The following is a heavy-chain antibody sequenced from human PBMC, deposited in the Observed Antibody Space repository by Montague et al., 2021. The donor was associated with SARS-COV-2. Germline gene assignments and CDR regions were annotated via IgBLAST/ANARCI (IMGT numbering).Heavy chain of an antibody. CDR3: ARVPGYYDNKAWFDP. V-gene: IGHV4-34*12. CDR2: IIHSGST. Sequence: SETLSLTCTFYGGSFSGFYWSWIRQPPGKGLEWIGEIIHSGSTDXNPSLKNRASISIDTSKNQFSLKLSSVTAADTAVYYCARVPGYYDNKAWFDPWGQGTLVTVSS. CDR1: GGSFSGFY. J-gene: IGHJ5*02. D-gene: IGHD3-22*01.